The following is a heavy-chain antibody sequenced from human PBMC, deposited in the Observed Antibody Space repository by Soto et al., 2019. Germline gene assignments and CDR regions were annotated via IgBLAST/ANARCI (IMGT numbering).Heavy chain of an antibody. Sequence: GASVNVSCKSSGYMFTSYYINWVREAAGQGLECLGRMNPNNGKTDYAQKFQGRLTMTRDTSISTVYMELSSLTSEDTAVYYCAKDFGGLYNWFDPWGQGTLVTVSS. J-gene: IGHJ5*02. D-gene: IGHD3-16*01. V-gene: IGHV1-8*01. CDR1: GYMFTSYY. CDR3: AKDFGGLYNWFDP. CDR2: MNPNNGKT.